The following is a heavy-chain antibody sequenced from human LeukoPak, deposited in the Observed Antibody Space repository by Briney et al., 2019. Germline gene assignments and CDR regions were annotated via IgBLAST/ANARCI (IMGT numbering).Heavy chain of an antibody. J-gene: IGHJ4*02. CDR2: IYYSGST. Sequence: SQTLSLTCTVSGGSISSYYWSWIRQPPGKGLEWIGYIYYSGSTNYNPSLKSRVTISVDTSKNQFSLKLSSVTAADTAVYYCARLGGSYFDYWGQGTLVTVSS. CDR3: ARLGGSYFDY. D-gene: IGHD1-26*01. V-gene: IGHV4-59*08. CDR1: GGSISSYY.